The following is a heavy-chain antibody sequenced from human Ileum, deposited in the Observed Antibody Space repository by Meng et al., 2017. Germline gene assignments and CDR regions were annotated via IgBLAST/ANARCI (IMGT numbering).Heavy chain of an antibody. D-gene: IGHD2-2*01. J-gene: IGHJ4*02. V-gene: IGHV1-3*01. CDR1: GYTFSNYA. Sequence: QVHLVQSGAEVKKPGASVKAACQVSGYTFSNYAIHWVRQAPGQRLEWMGWINAGDGTTKYSEKFQGRVSITRDTSASTGYMELSSLTSEDTAVYHCARSYCSSTSCQYYFDYWGQGTLVTVSS. CDR3: ARSYCSSTSCQYYFDY. CDR2: INAGDGTT.